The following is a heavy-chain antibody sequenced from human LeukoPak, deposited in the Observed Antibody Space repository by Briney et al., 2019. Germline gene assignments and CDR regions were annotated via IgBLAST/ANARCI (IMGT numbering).Heavy chain of an antibody. Sequence: PGGSLRLSCAASGFIFSAYGMHWVRRGPGEGLEWVAYIRHDESRIFYADFVKGRFTISRDDSKNTLYLQMHSLTTEDTGLYYCARPVIPSAYQETYYMDVWGKGTTVTVS. V-gene: IGHV3-30*02. J-gene: IGHJ6*03. CDR1: GFIFSAYG. CDR3: ARPVIPSAYQETYYMDV. CDR2: IRHDESRI. D-gene: IGHD3-16*01.